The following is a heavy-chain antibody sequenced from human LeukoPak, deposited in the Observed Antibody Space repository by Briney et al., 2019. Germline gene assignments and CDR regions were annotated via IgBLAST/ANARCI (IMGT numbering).Heavy chain of an antibody. J-gene: IGHJ6*03. CDR3: LAGYYYYYMDV. V-gene: IGHV3-74*01. Sequence: QTGRSLRLSCAASGFAFSNYWLHWARQAPGKGLQWVARINTHGSSTNYADSVKGRFTISRDNAKNTLYLQMTSLSAEDTAVYYALAGYYYYYMDVWGKGTTVTVSS. CDR2: INTHGSST. D-gene: IGHD6-13*01. CDR1: GFAFSNYW.